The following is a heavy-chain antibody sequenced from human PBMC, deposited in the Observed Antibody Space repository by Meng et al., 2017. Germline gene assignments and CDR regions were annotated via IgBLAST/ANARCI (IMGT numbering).Heavy chain of an antibody. CDR1: GFTLSSYG. V-gene: IGHV3-33*01. D-gene: IGHD5-18*01. CDR3: AREGQLWARNFDY. Sequence: VELGGAGGGVVQPGRSLRLSCAASGFTLSSYGMHWVRQAPGKGLEWVEVIWYDGSNKYYADSVKGRFTISRDNSKNTLYLQMNSLRAEDTAVYYCAREGQLWARNFDYWGQGTLVTVSS. CDR2: IWYDGSNK. J-gene: IGHJ4*02.